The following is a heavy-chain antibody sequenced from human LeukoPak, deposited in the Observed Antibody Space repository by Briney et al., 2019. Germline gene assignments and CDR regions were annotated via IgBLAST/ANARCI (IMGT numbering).Heavy chain of an antibody. J-gene: IGHJ4*02. CDR2: ISGSGGST. V-gene: IGHV3-23*01. CDR3: AQSSGWSNNYFDY. D-gene: IGHD6-19*01. Sequence: GGSLRLSCAASGFTFSSYSMNWVRQAPGKGLEWVSAISGSGGSTYYADSVKGRFTISRDNSKNTLYLQMNSLRAEDTAVYYCAQSSGWSNNYFDYWGQGTLVTVSS. CDR1: GFTFSSYS.